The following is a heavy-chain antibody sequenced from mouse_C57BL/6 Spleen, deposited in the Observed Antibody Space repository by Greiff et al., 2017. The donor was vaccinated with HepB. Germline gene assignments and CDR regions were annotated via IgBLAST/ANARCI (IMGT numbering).Heavy chain of an antibody. CDR3: ARGDYGSRGTYYAMDY. CDR1: GYTFTSYD. Sequence: QVQLQQSGPELVKPGASVKLSCKASGYTFTSYDINWVKQRPGQGLEWIGWIYPRDGSTKYNEKFKGKATLTVDTSSSTAYMELHSLTSEDSAVYFCARGDYGSRGTYYAMDYWGQGTSVTVSS. D-gene: IGHD1-1*01. V-gene: IGHV1-85*01. CDR2: IYPRDGST. J-gene: IGHJ4*01.